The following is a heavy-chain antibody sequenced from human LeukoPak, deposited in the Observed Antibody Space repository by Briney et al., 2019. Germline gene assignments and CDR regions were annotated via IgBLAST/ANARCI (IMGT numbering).Heavy chain of an antibody. CDR2: ISSSSGHI. D-gene: IGHD2-2*01. Sequence: GSLRLSCAASGLTYSTYAMNWVRQAPGKGLEWVSSISSSSGHIIYADSVRGRFTISRDNAKNSLYLQMNSLTAEDTAVYYCASRYCTTTNCYAFDHWGQGTLVTVSS. J-gene: IGHJ4*02. CDR3: ASRYCTTTNCYAFDH. CDR1: GLTYSTYA. V-gene: IGHV3-21*01.